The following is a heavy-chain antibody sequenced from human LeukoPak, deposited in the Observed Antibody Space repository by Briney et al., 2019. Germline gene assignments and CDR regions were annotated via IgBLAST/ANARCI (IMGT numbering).Heavy chain of an antibody. Sequence: SETLSLTCTVSGGSISSYYWSWIRQPPGKGLEWIGYIYYSGSTNYNPSLKSRVTISVDTSKNQFSLRLSSVTAADTAVYYCARVTDWNYAFDYWGQGTLVTVSS. CDR2: IYYSGST. CDR1: GGSISSYY. J-gene: IGHJ4*02. V-gene: IGHV4-59*01. D-gene: IGHD1-7*01. CDR3: ARVTDWNYAFDY.